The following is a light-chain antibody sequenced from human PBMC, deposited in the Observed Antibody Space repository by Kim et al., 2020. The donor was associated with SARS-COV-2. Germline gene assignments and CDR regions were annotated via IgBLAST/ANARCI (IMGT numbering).Light chain of an antibody. V-gene: IGKV1-33*01. Sequence: DIQMTQSPSSLSASVGDRVTITCQASRDIGNLLNWYQQKPGKPPNLLIYDASKLESGVPSRFSGSGSGTDFTFTISSLQPEDIGTYYCQQYDNFLALTFGGGTKVDIK. CDR3: QQYDNFLALT. CDR2: DAS. J-gene: IGKJ4*01. CDR1: RDIGNL.